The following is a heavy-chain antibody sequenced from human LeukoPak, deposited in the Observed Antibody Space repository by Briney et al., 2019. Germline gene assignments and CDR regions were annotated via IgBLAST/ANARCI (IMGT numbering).Heavy chain of an antibody. V-gene: IGHV3-30*02. Sequence: GGSLRLSCAASGFTFSSYGMHWVRQAPGKGLEWVAFIRYDGSNKYYADSVKGRFTISRDNSKNTLYLQMNSLRAEDTAVYYCAKAYYSSSWGGYYYYMDVWGKGTTVTVSS. CDR3: AKAYYSSSWGGYYYYMDV. CDR2: IRYDGSNK. CDR1: GFTFSSYG. J-gene: IGHJ6*03. D-gene: IGHD6-13*01.